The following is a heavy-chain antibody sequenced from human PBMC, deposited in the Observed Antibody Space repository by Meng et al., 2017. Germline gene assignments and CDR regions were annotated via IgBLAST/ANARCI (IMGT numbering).Heavy chain of an antibody. Sequence: VLRVASRGGSVTPGGSPRRSCAASGFTFSNAWMPWVRQARGKGLEWIGRMKSNADGGTVDYAAAVKGRFFISRDDSENTFYLQMNSLKTEDSAVYYCSGHVDYWGQGTLVTVSS. CDR3: SGHVDY. J-gene: IGHJ4*02. CDR2: MKSNADGGTV. CDR1: GFTFSNAW. V-gene: IGHV3-15*01.